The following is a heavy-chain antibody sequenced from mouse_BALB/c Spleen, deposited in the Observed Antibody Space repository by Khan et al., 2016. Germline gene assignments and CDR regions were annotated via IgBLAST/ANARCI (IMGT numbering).Heavy chain of an antibody. CDR1: GDSITSGY. CDR3: ASYLLSYFDS. D-gene: IGHD2-1*01. Sequence: EVQLQESGPSLVKPSQTLSLTCSVTGDSITSGYWNWLRKFPGNKLEYLGYISHSGNTYYNPSLKRRISITRETSKNQYYLRLNSVTTEDTATYYCASYLLSYFDSWGQGTTLTVSS. J-gene: IGHJ2*01. V-gene: IGHV3-8*02. CDR2: ISHSGNT.